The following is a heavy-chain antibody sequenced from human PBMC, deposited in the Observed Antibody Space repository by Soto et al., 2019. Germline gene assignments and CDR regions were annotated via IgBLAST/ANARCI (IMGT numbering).Heavy chain of an antibody. CDR3: ARGEVATMTNDRGYWCDP. CDR2: ISSSGSLI. J-gene: IGHJ5*02. D-gene: IGHD3-22*01. Sequence: EVQLVESGGGLVQPGGSLRLSCAASGFTFSRYEMNWVRQAPGKGLEWISYISSSGSLIYYPESLKRRFTISRDNAKSSLYLQMNSLRAEDTAVYYCARGEVATMTNDRGYWCDPGGQGTLVTVSS. CDR1: GFTFSRYE. V-gene: IGHV3-48*03.